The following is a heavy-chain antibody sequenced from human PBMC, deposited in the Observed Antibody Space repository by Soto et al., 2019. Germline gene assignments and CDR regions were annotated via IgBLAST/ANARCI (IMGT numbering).Heavy chain of an antibody. CDR2: INSDGSST. V-gene: IGHV3-74*01. CDR1: GFTFSSYW. CDR3: ARTPALLWFGELQFDY. J-gene: IGHJ4*02. Sequence: PGGSLRLSCAASGFTFSSYWMHWVRQAPGKGLVWVSRINSDGSSTSYADSVKGRFTISRDNAKNTLYLQMNSLRAEDTAVYYCARTPALLWFGELQFDYWGQGTLVTVSS. D-gene: IGHD3-10*01.